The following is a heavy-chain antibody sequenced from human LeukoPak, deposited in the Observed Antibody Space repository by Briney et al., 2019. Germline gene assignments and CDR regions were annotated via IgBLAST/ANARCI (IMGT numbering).Heavy chain of an antibody. Sequence: SGGSLRLSCAASGFTFSSYEMNWVRQAPGKGLEWVSYISPNGASIYYADSVKGRFTISRDNAKNSLYLQMNSLRAEDTAVYYCARKYSSSWSGFDPWGQGTLVTVSS. CDR3: ARKYSSSWSGFDP. CDR1: GFTFSSYE. CDR2: ISPNGASI. D-gene: IGHD6-13*01. J-gene: IGHJ5*02. V-gene: IGHV3-48*03.